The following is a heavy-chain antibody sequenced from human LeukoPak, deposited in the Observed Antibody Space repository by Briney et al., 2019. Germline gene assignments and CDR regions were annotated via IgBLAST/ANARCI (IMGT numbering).Heavy chain of an antibody. CDR3: ARDLRDSYGFFAFDY. CDR1: GFTFSSYS. J-gene: IGHJ4*02. CDR2: ISSSSTYV. Sequence: GGSLRLSCAASGFTFSSYSMSWVRQAPGKGLEWVSSISSSSTYVYYADSVKGRFTISRDNAKISLYLQMNGLGAEDTAVYYCARDLRDSYGFFAFDYWGQGTLVTVSS. V-gene: IGHV3-21*01. D-gene: IGHD5-18*01.